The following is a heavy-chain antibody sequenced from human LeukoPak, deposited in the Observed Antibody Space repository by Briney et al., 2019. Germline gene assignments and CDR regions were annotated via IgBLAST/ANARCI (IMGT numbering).Heavy chain of an antibody. CDR1: GYTFTGYY. CDR2: INPNSGGT. V-gene: IGHV1-2*06. D-gene: IGHD6-13*01. CDR3: ARAVAAGYYYMDV. J-gene: IGHJ6*03. Sequence: ASVKVSCKASGYTFTGYYMHWVRQAPGQGLEWMGRINPNSGGTNYAQKSQGRVTMTRDTSISTAYMELSRLRSDDTTVYYCARAVAAGYYYMDVWGKGTTVTVSS.